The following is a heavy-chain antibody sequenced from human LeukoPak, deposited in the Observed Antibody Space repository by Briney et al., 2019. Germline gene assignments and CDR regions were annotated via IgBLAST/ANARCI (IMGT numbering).Heavy chain of an antibody. J-gene: IGHJ4*02. D-gene: IGHD3-10*01. V-gene: IGHV3-30-3*02. CDR2: ISFDGSNK. Sequence: GGSLRLSCAASGFTLSIYALHWVRQAPGKGLEWVAVISFDGSNKYYADSVKGRFTISRDNSKNTLYLQMNSLRAEDTAVYYCAKPMGSYHNAGSDYWGQGTLVTVSS. CDR1: GFTLSIYA. CDR3: AKPMGSYHNAGSDY.